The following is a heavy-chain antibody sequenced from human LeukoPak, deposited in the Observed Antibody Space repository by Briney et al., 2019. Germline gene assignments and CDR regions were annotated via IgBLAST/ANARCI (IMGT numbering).Heavy chain of an antibody. CDR1: EFTFSSYS. D-gene: IGHD5-24*01. CDR3: ASGGYNSFDY. Sequence: GGSLRLSCAASEFTFSSYSMNWVRQAPGKGLEWVSYISSSSSTIYYAASVKGRFTTSRDNAKHSLYLQMNSLRDEATAVYYCASGGYNSFDYWGQGTLVTVSS. J-gene: IGHJ4*02. CDR2: ISSSSSTI. V-gene: IGHV3-48*02.